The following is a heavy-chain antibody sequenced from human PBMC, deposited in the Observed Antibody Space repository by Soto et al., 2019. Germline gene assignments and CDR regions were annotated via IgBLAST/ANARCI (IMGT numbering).Heavy chain of an antibody. D-gene: IGHD3-10*01. CDR3: ARVWPYGSGSYSPFDY. Sequence: ASVKVSCKASGYTFTSYGISWVRQAPGQGLEWMGWISAYNGNTNYAQKLQGRVTMTTDTSTSTAYMELRSLRSDDTAVYYCARVWPYGSGSYSPFDYWGQGTLVTVSS. CDR1: GYTFTSYG. J-gene: IGHJ4*02. V-gene: IGHV1-18*01. CDR2: ISAYNGNT.